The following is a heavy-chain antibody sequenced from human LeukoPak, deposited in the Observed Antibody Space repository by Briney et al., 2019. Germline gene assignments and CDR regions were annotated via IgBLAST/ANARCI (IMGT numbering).Heavy chain of an antibody. J-gene: IGHJ5*02. CDR3: ARRISGDYGNWLDP. CDR1: GGSISSSNW. CDR2: IYHSGST. Sequence: PSETLSLTCAVSGGSISSSNWWSWVRQPPGKGLEWIGEIYHSGSTNYNPSLKSRVTISVDTSKNQFSLKVNSVTATDTAVYYCARRISGDYGNWLDPWGQGTLVTVSS. D-gene: IGHD4-17*01. V-gene: IGHV4-4*02.